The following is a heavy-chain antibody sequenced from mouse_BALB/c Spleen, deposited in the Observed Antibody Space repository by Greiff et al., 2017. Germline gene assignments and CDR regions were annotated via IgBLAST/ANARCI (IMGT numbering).Heavy chain of an antibody. D-gene: IGHD2-4*01. J-gene: IGHJ4*01. CDR3: ARDYHYAMDY. V-gene: IGHV1S56*01. CDR1: GYTFTSYY. CDR2: IYPGNVNT. Sequence: QVQLKQSGPELVKPGASVRISCKASGYTFTSYYIHWVKQRPGQGLEWIGWIYPGNVNTKYNEKFKGKATLTADKSSSTAYMQLSSLTSEDSAVYFCARDYHYAMDYWGQGTSVTVSS.